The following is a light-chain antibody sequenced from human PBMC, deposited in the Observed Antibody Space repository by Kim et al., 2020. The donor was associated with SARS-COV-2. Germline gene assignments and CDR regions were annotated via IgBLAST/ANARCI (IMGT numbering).Light chain of an antibody. CDR1: QGINNY. CDR3: QQLSSYPIT. J-gene: IGKJ5*01. Sequence: ASVGDTVTITCRASQGINNYLAWYQQKPGRAPRLLIYGASTLESGVPSRFSGSGSGTDFTLTISSLQPEDFATYYCQQLSSYPITFGLGTRLDIK. CDR2: GAS. V-gene: IGKV1-9*01.